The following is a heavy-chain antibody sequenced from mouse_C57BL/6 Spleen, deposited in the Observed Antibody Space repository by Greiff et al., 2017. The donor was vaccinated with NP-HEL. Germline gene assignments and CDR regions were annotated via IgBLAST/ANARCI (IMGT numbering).Heavy chain of an antibody. CDR3: AREGIGFDY. D-gene: IGHD2-14*01. V-gene: IGHV1-22*01. CDR2: INPNNDGT. Sequence: EVQLQESGPELVKPGASVKMSCKASGYTFTDYNMHWVKQSHGKSLEWIGYINPNNDGTSYNQKFKGKATLTVNKSSSTAYMELRSLTSEDSAVYYCAREGIGFDYWGQGTTLTVSS. J-gene: IGHJ2*01. CDR1: GYTFTDYN.